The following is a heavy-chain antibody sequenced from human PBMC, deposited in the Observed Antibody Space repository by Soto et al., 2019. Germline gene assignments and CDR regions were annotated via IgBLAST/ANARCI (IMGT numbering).Heavy chain of an antibody. J-gene: IGHJ4*02. V-gene: IGHV4-39*01. CDR3: ARHAGSRHTFTIFGVVIIGYFDY. Sequence: PSETLSLTCTVSGGSISSSSYYWGWIRQPPGKGLEWIGSIYYSGSTYYNPSFKSRVTISVDTSKNQFSLKLSSVTAADTAVYYCARHAGSRHTFTIFGVVIIGYFDYWGQGTLVTVSS. CDR1: GGSISSSSYY. CDR2: IYYSGST. D-gene: IGHD3-3*01.